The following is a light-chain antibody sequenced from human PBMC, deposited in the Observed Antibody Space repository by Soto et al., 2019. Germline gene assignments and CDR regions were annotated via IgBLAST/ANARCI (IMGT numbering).Light chain of an antibody. CDR1: SSDVGSYNL. J-gene: IGLJ2*01. Sequence: QSVLTRPASVSGSPGQSITISCTGTSSDVGSYNLVSWYQQHPGKAPKLMIYEVSKRPSGVSNRFSGSKSGNTASLTISGLQAEDEADYYCCSYAGSSTHVVFGGGTKLTVL. CDR2: EVS. CDR3: CSYAGSSTHVV. V-gene: IGLV2-23*02.